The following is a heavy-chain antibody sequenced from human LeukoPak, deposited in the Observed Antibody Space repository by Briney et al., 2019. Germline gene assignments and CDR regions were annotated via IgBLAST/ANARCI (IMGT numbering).Heavy chain of an antibody. J-gene: IGHJ6*02. Sequence: GASVKVSCKASGYTFTSYDINWVRQAPGQGLEWMGWISAYNGNTNYAQKLQGRVTMTTDTSTSTAYMELRSLRSDDTAVYYCARDSSSWYEALVGYYYGMDVWGQGTTVTVSS. CDR2: ISAYNGNT. D-gene: IGHD6-13*01. V-gene: IGHV1-18*01. CDR3: ARDSSSWYEALVGYYYGMDV. CDR1: GYTFTSYD.